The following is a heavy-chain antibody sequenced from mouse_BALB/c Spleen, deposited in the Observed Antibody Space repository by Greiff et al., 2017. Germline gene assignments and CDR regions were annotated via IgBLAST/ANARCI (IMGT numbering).Heavy chain of an antibody. CDR2: ISYSGST. CDR3: ARSGTMITTPFAY. Sequence: VQLQQSGPSLVKPSQTLSLTCSVTGDSITSGYWNWIRKFPGNKLEYMGYISYSGSTYYNPSLKSRISITRDTSKNQYYLQLNSVTTEDTATYYCARSGTMITTPFAYWGQGTTLTVSS. D-gene: IGHD2-4*01. J-gene: IGHJ2*01. CDR1: GDSITSGY. V-gene: IGHV3-8*02.